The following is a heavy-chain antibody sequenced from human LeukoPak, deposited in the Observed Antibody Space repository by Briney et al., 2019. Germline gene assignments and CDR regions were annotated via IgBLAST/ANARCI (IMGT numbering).Heavy chain of an antibody. V-gene: IGHV4-38-2*01. Sequence: SETLSLTCAVSGYSINRAYYWGWIRQPPGKGLEWIGSIYHSGSTYYNPSLKSRVTISVDTSKNQFSLKLSSVTAADTAVYYCASYPPYSSSPPHWGQGTLVTVSS. CDR1: GYSINRAYY. D-gene: IGHD6-6*01. CDR2: IYHSGST. J-gene: IGHJ4*02. CDR3: ASYPPYSSSPPH.